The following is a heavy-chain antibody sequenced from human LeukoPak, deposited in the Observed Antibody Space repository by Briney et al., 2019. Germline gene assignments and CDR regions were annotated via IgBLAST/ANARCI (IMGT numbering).Heavy chain of an antibody. CDR1: GFTFGDYA. CDR2: IRSKAYGGTT. J-gene: IGHJ4*02. CDR3: TRDMAAAGDTYFDY. D-gene: IGHD6-13*01. Sequence: GGSLRLSCTASGFTFGDYAMSWVRQAPGKGLEWVGFIRSKAYGGTTEYAASVKGRFTISRDDSKSIAYPQMNSLKTEDTAVYYCTRDMAAAGDTYFDYWGQGTLVTVSS. V-gene: IGHV3-49*04.